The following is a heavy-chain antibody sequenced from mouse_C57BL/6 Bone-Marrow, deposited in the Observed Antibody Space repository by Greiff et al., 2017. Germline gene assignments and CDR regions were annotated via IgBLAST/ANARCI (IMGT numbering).Heavy chain of an antibody. CDR1: GSTFPSYG. D-gene: IGHD3-2*02. V-gene: IGHV1-81*01. Sequence: VQLQQSGAGLPRPGASVNLSCKASGSTFPSYGIGWVKQRTGQGLGWIGELYPRSGNPSYNEKFKGKATLTADKSSSTAYMELRSLTSEDSAVYFCAKERLIYYFDYWGQGTTLTVSS. CDR2: LYPRSGNP. J-gene: IGHJ2*01. CDR3: AKERLIYYFDY.